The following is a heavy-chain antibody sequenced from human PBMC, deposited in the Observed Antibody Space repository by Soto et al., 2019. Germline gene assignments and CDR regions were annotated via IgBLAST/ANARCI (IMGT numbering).Heavy chain of an antibody. CDR2: ISSSSIYI. CDR1: GFTFSSYS. J-gene: IGHJ4*02. CDR3: ARAPQLGFDY. Sequence: GGSLRLSGAASGFTFSSYSINWVRQAPWKGLEWVSSISSSSIYIYYADSVKGRFTISRDNAKNSLYLQMNSLRAEDTAVYYCARAPQLGFDYWGQGTLLTFCS. V-gene: IGHV3-21*01. D-gene: IGHD3-3*02.